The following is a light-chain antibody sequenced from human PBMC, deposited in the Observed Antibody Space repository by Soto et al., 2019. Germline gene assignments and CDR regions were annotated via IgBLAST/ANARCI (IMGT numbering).Light chain of an antibody. CDR2: AAS. V-gene: IGKV1-9*01. J-gene: IGKJ5*01. CDR1: QGISSY. CDR3: QQLNSYPFT. Sequence: IQLTQSPSSLSASVGDRVTITCRASQGISSYLAWYQQKPGKAPKLLIYAASTLQSGVPSRFSGSGSGTDFTLTTSSLQPEDFATYYCQQLNSYPFTFGQGTRLEIK.